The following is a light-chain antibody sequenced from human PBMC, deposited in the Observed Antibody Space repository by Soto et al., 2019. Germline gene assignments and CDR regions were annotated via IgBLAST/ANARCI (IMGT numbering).Light chain of an antibody. Sequence: DLQMTQSPSPLSASVGDRVYITCRTSQSISSYLNWYQAKPGKAPKLLIYEASTLESGVPSRFSGSGSGTDFTLTISSLQPEDSATYYCQQSYGSPPFTFGPGTRVDI. CDR1: QSISSY. CDR3: QQSYGSPPFT. CDR2: EAS. V-gene: IGKV1-39*01. J-gene: IGKJ3*01.